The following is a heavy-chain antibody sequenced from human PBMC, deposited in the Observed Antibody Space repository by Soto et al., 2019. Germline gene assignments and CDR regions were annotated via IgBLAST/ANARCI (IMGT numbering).Heavy chain of an antibody. J-gene: IGHJ3*02. Sequence: QVQLQESGPGLVKPSGTLSLTCAVSGGSISSSNWWSWVRQPPGKGLEWIGEINRSGSTNYNPTLKSXXTXSXXKTKNQFSLKLSSVTAADTAVYYCAREPAFTAGDMWGQGTMVTVSS. CDR1: GGSISSSNW. CDR2: INRSGST. D-gene: IGHD3-16*01. CDR3: AREPAFTAGDM. V-gene: IGHV4-4*02.